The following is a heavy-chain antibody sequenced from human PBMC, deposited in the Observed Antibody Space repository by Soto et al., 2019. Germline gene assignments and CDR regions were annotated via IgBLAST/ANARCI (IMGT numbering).Heavy chain of an antibody. CDR2: INAGNGNT. J-gene: IGHJ4*02. CDR3: ARGSGYYYWDDY. D-gene: IGHD3-22*01. Sequence: XSVKVSFNASGYTFTSYAMHLVRQAPGQRLEWMGWINAGNGNTKYSQKFQGRVTITRDTSASTAYMELSRMGSEDTAVYYCARGSGYYYWDDYWGQGTLVTVSS. CDR1: GYTFTSYA. V-gene: IGHV1-3*01.